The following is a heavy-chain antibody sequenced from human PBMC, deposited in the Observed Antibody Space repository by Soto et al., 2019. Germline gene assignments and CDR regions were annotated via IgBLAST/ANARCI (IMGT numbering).Heavy chain of an antibody. CDR2: LSWDDDK. Sequence: QITLKESGPTLVKPTQTLTLTCTFSGFSLSTSGVGVGWIRQPPGKALEWLALLSWDDDKRYSPSLKSGLTITKHPSKNQVVLTMTNMDPVDTATYYCGHRLSGYGYGTWNDAIFDSWGQGTLVTVSS. CDR1: GFSLSTSGVG. V-gene: IGHV2-5*02. J-gene: IGHJ4*02. D-gene: IGHD5-18*01. CDR3: GHRLSGYGYGTWNDAIFDS.